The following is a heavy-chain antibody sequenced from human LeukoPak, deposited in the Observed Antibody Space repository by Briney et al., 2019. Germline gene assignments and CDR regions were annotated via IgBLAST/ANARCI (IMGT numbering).Heavy chain of an antibody. D-gene: IGHD2-2*01. CDR3: ARTIVVVPAYYFDY. V-gene: IGHV4-59*01. Sequence: PSETLSLTCTVPGGSISSYYWSWIRQPPGKGLEWIGYIYYSGSTNYNPSLKSRVTISVDTSKNQCSLKLSSVTAADTAVYYCARTIVVVPAYYFDYWGQGTLVTVSS. CDR2: IYYSGST. CDR1: GGSISSYY. J-gene: IGHJ4*02.